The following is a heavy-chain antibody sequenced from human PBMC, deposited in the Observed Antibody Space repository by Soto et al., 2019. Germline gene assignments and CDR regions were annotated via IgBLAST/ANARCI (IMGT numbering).Heavy chain of an antibody. D-gene: IGHD3-22*01. CDR3: ARPRGNYYDSSGYNPFDY. J-gene: IGHJ4*02. CDR1: GYSLTSYW. V-gene: IGHV5-51*01. CDR2: IYPGDSDT. Sequence: RESLKISRKGSGYSLTSYWIGWVRPMPGKSLEWMGIIYPGDSDTRYSPSFQGQVTISSDKSISTAYLQWSSLKASDTAMYYCARPRGNYYDSSGYNPFDYWGQGTLVTVSS.